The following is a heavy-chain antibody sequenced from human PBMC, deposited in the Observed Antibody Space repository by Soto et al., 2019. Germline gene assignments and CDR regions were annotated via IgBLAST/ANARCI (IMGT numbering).Heavy chain of an antibody. CDR3: TTDRRNYDFWSGYYVSYFDY. Sequence: EVQLVESGGGLVKPGGSLRLSCAASGFTFSNAWMSWVRQAPGKGLEWVGRIKSKTDGGTTDYAAPVKGRFTISRDDSKNTLYLQMNSLKTEDTAVYYCTTDRRNYDFWSGYYVSYFDYWGQGILVTVSS. CDR1: GFTFSNAW. J-gene: IGHJ4*02. CDR2: IKSKTDGGTT. V-gene: IGHV3-15*01. D-gene: IGHD3-3*01.